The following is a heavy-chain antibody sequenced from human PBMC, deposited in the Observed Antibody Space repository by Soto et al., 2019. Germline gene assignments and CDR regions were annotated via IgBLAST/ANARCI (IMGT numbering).Heavy chain of an antibody. CDR3: ARGLTMVRGVILDAFDI. J-gene: IGHJ3*02. Sequence: QVQLVQSGAEVKKPGASVKVSCKASGYTFTSYAMHWVRQAPGQRLEWMGWINAGNGNTKYSQNFQGRVTITRDTSASTAYMELSSVRSEDTAVYYCARGLTMVRGVILDAFDIWGQGTMVTVSS. V-gene: IGHV1-3*01. CDR1: GYTFTSYA. CDR2: INAGNGNT. D-gene: IGHD3-10*01.